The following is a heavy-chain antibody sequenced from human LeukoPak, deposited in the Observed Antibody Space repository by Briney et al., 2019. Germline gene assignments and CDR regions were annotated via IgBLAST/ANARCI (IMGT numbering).Heavy chain of an antibody. J-gene: IGHJ4*02. CDR2: IGGSSRHI. V-gene: IGHV3-23*01. Sequence: PGGSLRLSCAASGFTFSTYAMSWVRQAPGKGLEWVSIIGGSSRHIYYADSVKGRFTISRDNSKNTLYLQMTSLRAEDTAVYYCAKDLDGFWGQGTLVTVSS. D-gene: IGHD6-25*01. CDR1: GFTFSTYA. CDR3: AKDLDGF.